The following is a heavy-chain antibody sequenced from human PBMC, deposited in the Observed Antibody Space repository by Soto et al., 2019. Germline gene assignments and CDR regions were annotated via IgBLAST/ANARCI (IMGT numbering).Heavy chain of an antibody. CDR2: ISAYNGKA. CDR3: ARQHNDLWSDSPDFDY. Sequence: QVQLVQSGGEVKKPGASVKVSCKASGYNYSSYGVTWVRQAPGQGLEWMGWISAYNGKANYAPNIQDRVTMSIYTSTSTAYMEMRSLRSDDTAVYYCARQHNDLWSDSPDFDYWGQGTLVTVSA. V-gene: IGHV1-18*04. J-gene: IGHJ4*02. D-gene: IGHD3-3*01. CDR1: GYNYSSYG.